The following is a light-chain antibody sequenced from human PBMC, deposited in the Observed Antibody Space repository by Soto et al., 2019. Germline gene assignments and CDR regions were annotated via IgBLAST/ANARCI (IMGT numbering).Light chain of an antibody. J-gene: IGKJ5*01. CDR3: QQYGSSAPIT. CDR2: SVS. V-gene: IGKV3-20*01. CDR1: ETVDTSS. Sequence: EIVLTHSPGTLSLSPCETATLSFSASETVDTSSLGWYQQKPGRAPSLLIYSVSRRATGIPDRFSASGSATDFTLTISRLEPEDFALYYCQQYGSSAPITFGQGTRLEIK.